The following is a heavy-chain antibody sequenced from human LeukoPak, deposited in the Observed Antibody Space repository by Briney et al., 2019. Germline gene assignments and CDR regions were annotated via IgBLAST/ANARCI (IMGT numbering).Heavy chain of an antibody. Sequence: GGSLRLSCAASVFTFSSYGMHWVRQAPGKGLEWVAVISYDGSNKYYADSVKGRFTISRDNSKNTLYLQMNSLRAEDTAVYYCAKADNTNYYDSTGLDYWGQGTLVTVSS. J-gene: IGHJ4*02. CDR1: VFTFSSYG. CDR3: AKADNTNYYDSTGLDY. V-gene: IGHV3-30*18. D-gene: IGHD3-22*01. CDR2: ISYDGSNK.